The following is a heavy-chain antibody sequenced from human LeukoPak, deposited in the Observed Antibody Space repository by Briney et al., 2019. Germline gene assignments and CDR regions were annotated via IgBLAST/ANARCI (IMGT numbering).Heavy chain of an antibody. CDR1: GGSISSYY. V-gene: IGHV4-59*08. CDR3: ARRTMTTVTTIAFDI. CDR2: IYYSGST. Sequence: SETLSLTCTVSGGSISSYYWNWIRQPPGKGLEWIGYIYYSGSTNYNPSLKSRVTISVDTSKNQFSLKLSSVTAADTAVYYCARRTMTTVTTIAFDIWGQGTMVTVSS. J-gene: IGHJ3*02. D-gene: IGHD4-17*01.